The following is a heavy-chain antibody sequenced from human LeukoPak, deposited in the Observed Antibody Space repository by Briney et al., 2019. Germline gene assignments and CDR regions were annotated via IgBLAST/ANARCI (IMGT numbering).Heavy chain of an antibody. J-gene: IGHJ4*02. Sequence: SETLSLTCAVYGGSFSGYYWSWIRQPPGMGLEWIGEINHSGSTNYNPSLKSRVTISVDTSKNQFSLKLSSVTAADTAVYYCARGLVGIAVAGTVDDYWGQGTLVTVSS. V-gene: IGHV4-34*01. D-gene: IGHD6-19*01. CDR1: GGSFSGYY. CDR3: ARGLVGIAVAGTVDDY. CDR2: INHSGST.